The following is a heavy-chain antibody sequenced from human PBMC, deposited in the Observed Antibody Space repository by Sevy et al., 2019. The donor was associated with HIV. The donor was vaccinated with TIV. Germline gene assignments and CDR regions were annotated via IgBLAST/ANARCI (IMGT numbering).Heavy chain of an antibody. V-gene: IGHV4-39*02. D-gene: IGHD6-13*01. CDR2: VYYKGHT. Sequence: SETLSLTCTISGDTIVSSGHYWGWIRQTPGKGLEWIGSVYYKGHTYSNPSPKSRLTISIETSKNQFSLNLNSVTAADTGIYFCAREAGGYDYDYGMDVWGQGTTVTVSS. J-gene: IGHJ6*02. CDR1: GDTIVSSGHY. CDR3: AREAGGYDYDYGMDV.